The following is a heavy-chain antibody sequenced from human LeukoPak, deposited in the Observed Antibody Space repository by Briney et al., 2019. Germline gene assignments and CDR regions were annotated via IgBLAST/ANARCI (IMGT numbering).Heavy chain of an antibody. CDR1: GFTFSSYS. Sequence: GGFLRLSCAASGFTFSSYSMNWVRQAPGKGLEWVSSISSSSSYIYYADSVKGRFTISRDNAKNSLYLQMNSLRAEDTAVYYCARAGSSSWYLFYDYWGQGTLVTVSS. J-gene: IGHJ4*02. CDR3: ARAGSSSWYLFYDY. V-gene: IGHV3-21*01. D-gene: IGHD6-13*01. CDR2: ISSSSSYI.